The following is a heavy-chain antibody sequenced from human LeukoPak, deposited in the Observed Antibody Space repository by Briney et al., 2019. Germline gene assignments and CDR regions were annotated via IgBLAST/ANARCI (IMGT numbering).Heavy chain of an antibody. J-gene: IGHJ6*02. CDR1: GYTFTSYY. D-gene: IGHD3-3*01. CDR3: AREGVHDFWSGYYIHYYYGMDV. V-gene: IGHV1-46*01. Sequence: ASVKVSCKASGYTFTSYYMHWVRQAPGQGLEWMGIINPSGGSTSYAQKFQGRVTMTRDTSTSTVYMGLSSLRSEDTAVYYCAREGVHDFWSGYYIHYYYGMDVWGQGTTVTVSS. CDR2: INPSGGST.